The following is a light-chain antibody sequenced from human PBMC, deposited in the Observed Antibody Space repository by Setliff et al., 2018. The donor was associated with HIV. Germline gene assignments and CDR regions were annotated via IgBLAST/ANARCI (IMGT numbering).Light chain of an antibody. Sequence: QSALTQPASVSGSPGQSITISCTGTSSDVGGYNYVSWYQQHPGEAPKLMIYDVSIRPSGVSNRFSGSKSGNTASLPISGLQAEDEANYYCSSYATSSIPYVFGTGTKVTVL. CDR2: DVS. V-gene: IGLV2-14*03. CDR1: SSDVGGYNY. J-gene: IGLJ1*01. CDR3: SSYATSSIPYV.